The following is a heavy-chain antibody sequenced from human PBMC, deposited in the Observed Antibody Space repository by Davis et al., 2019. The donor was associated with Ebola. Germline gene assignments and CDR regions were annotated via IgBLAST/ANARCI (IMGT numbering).Heavy chain of an antibody. V-gene: IGHV3-30*03. CDR3: ARSTSPGPFYYYYGMDV. Sequence: GGSLRLSCAASGFTFSSYGMHWVRQAPGKGLEWVAVISYDGSNKYYADSVKGRFTISRDNSKNTLYLQMNSLRAEDTAVYYCARSTSPGPFYYYYGMDVWGQGTTVTVSS. CDR1: GFTFSSYG. D-gene: IGHD2-2*01. J-gene: IGHJ6*02. CDR2: ISYDGSNK.